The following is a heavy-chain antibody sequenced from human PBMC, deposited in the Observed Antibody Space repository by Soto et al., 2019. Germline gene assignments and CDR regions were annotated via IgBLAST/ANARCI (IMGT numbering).Heavy chain of an antibody. V-gene: IGHV1-69*13. Sequence: GASVKVSCKASGGTFSSYAISWVRQVPGKGLEWMGGTTAILGTRDYAQKFQGRMTITSDESTTTSYMELNSLTSDDTAVYYCAAGDSSDTGDHWGQGTLVTVSS. CDR2: TTAILGTR. CDR1: GGTFSSYA. D-gene: IGHD5-18*01. CDR3: AAGDSSDTGDH. J-gene: IGHJ4*02.